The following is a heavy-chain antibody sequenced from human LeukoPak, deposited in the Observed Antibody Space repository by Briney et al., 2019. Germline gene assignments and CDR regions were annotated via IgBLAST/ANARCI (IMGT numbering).Heavy chain of an antibody. CDR3: ARDPSITIFGVPPKPPYYYYGMDV. J-gene: IGHJ6*02. Sequence: SVKVSCKASGGTFSSYAISWVRQAPGQGLEWMGRIIPILGIANYAQKFQGRVTITADKSTSTAYMELSGLRSEDTAVYYGARDPSITIFGVPPKPPYYYYGMDVWGQGTTVTVSS. V-gene: IGHV1-69*04. CDR1: GGTFSSYA. CDR2: IIPILGIA. D-gene: IGHD3-3*01.